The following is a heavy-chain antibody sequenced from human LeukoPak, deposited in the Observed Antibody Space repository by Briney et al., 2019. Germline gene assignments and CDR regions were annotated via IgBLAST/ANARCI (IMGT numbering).Heavy chain of an antibody. D-gene: IGHD3-10*01. Sequence: GGSLRLSCAASGFTFSGSAPHWVRQASGKGLEWVGRIRSTANGYATAYAASVKGRFTISRDDSKNTAYLQMDSLKTEDTAVYYCTGNYYGSGSYADFDYWGQGTLVTVSS. J-gene: IGHJ4*02. CDR3: TGNYYGSGSYADFDY. V-gene: IGHV3-73*01. CDR1: GFTFSGSA. CDR2: IRSTANGYAT.